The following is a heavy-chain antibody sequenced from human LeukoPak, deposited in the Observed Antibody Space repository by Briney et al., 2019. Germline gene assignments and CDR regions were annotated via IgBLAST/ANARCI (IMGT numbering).Heavy chain of an antibody. D-gene: IGHD3-3*01. CDR1: GYTFTDHY. CDR2: IDTDDGET. Sequence: GASVKVSCKSSGYTFTDHYIHWVQQAPGKGLEWMGQIDTDDGETIYAEKIQGRVTMTADKSSDTVYMEMSSLRSEDTAVYYCARDSSGILRFLEWLLPIFDYWGQGTLVTVSS. J-gene: IGHJ4*02. CDR3: ARDSSGILRFLEWLLPIFDY. V-gene: IGHV1-69-2*01.